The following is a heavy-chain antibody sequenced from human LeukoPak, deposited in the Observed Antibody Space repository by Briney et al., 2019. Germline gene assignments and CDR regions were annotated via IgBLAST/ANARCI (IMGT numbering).Heavy chain of an antibody. CDR1: GGSISSGDYY. D-gene: IGHD4-17*01. CDR2: IYYSGST. J-gene: IGHJ4*02. Sequence: SETLSLTCTVSGGSISSGDYYWSWIRQPPGKGLEWIGYIYYSGSTYYNPSLKSRDTISVDTSKNQFSLKLSSVTAAHTPLYYRPRGIDNGDYRALPPEGVDYWGQGTLVTVSS. CDR3: PRGIDNGDYRALPPEGVDY. V-gene: IGHV4-30-4*01.